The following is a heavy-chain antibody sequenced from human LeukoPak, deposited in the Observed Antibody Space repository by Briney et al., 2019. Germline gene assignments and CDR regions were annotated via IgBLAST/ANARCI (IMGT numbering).Heavy chain of an antibody. J-gene: IGHJ4*02. Sequence: ASVKVSCKASGYTFTGYYMHWVRQAPGQGLEWMGIINPSGGSTSYAQKFQGRVTMTRDTSTSTVYMELSSLRSEDTAVYYCARASKLDDFLDYWGQGTLVTVSS. V-gene: IGHV1-46*01. CDR2: INPSGGST. CDR3: ARASKLDDFLDY. CDR1: GYTFTGYY. D-gene: IGHD3-3*01.